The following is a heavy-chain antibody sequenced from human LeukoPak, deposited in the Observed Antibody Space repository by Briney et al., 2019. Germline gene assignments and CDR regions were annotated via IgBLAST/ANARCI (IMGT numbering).Heavy chain of an antibody. J-gene: IGHJ5*02. V-gene: IGHV4-39*07. CDR2: IYYSGST. CDR1: GGSISSSSYY. D-gene: IGHD4-23*01. Sequence: SETLSLTCTVSGGSISSSSYYWGWLRQPPGKGLEWIGSIYYSGSTYYNPSLKSRVTISVDTSKNQFSLKLSSVTAADTAVYYCSRSLNYAGKDWFDPWGQGTLVTVSS. CDR3: SRSLNYAGKDWFDP.